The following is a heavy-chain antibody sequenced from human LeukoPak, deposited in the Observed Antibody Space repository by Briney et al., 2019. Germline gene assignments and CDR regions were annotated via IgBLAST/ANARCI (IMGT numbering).Heavy chain of an antibody. CDR3: ARDQGLTAPPPYGLDV. CDR2: IIPVLNIT. CDR1: GGTFSSSA. J-gene: IGHJ6*02. D-gene: IGHD5-18*01. Sequence: ASVKVSCKTSGGTFSSSAITWVRQAPGQGLEWMGRIIPVLNITTYAQKFQGRVTITADTSTSTVYMELSSLRSEETAVYYCARDQGLTAPPPYGLDVWGQGTTVIVSS. V-gene: IGHV1-69*04.